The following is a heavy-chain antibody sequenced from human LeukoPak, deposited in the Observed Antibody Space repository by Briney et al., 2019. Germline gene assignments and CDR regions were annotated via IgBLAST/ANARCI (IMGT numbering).Heavy chain of an antibody. CDR2: FYSGGAT. V-gene: IGHV3-66*02. Sequence: GGSLRLSCAASGFTVINNYMYWVRQAPGEGLEWVSMFYSGGATYYIDSVKGRFTISRDNFKNTLNLQMNNLRPEDPAVYYCARGKPSSRHWGQGTLVTVSS. J-gene: IGHJ4*02. D-gene: IGHD3-10*01. CDR1: GFTVINNY. CDR3: ARGKPSSRH.